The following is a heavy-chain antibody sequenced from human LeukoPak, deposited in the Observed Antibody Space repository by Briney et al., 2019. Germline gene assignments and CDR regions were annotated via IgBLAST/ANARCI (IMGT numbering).Heavy chain of an antibody. V-gene: IGHV3-11*04. CDR3: ASVYLTTPDAFDI. Sequence: GSLRLSCAASGFTFSDYYMSWIRQAPGKGLEWVSYISSSGSTIYYADSVKGRFTISRDNAKNSLYLQMNSLRAEDTAVYYCASVYLTTPDAFDIWGQGTMVTVSS. D-gene: IGHD4-17*01. CDR1: GFTFSDYY. J-gene: IGHJ3*02. CDR2: ISSSGSTI.